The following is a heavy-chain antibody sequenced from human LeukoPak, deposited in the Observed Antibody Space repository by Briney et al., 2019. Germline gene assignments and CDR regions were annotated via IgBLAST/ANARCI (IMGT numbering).Heavy chain of an antibody. CDR2: IRYDGSNK. Sequence: GGSLRLSCAASGFTFSSYGMHWVRQAPGKGLEWVAFIRYDGSNKYYADSVKGRFTISRGNSKNTLYLQMNSLRAEDTAVYYCAKIGPYSSSWYDYWGQGTLVTVSS. CDR3: AKIGPYSSSWYDY. V-gene: IGHV3-30*02. J-gene: IGHJ4*02. CDR1: GFTFSSYG. D-gene: IGHD6-13*01.